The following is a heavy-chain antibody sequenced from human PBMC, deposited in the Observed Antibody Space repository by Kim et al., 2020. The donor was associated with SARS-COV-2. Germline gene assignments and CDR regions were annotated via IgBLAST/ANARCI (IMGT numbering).Heavy chain of an antibody. CDR1: GYTFTSYY. CDR3: AREVVPAATTYYYYYGMDV. CDR2: INPSGGST. V-gene: IGHV1-46*01. D-gene: IGHD2-2*01. Sequence: ASVKVSCKASGYTFTSYYMHWVRQAPGQGLEWMGIINPSGGSTSYAQKFQGRVTMTRDTSTSTVYMELSSLRSEDTAVYYCAREVVPAATTYYYYYGMDVWGQGTTVTVSS. J-gene: IGHJ6*02.